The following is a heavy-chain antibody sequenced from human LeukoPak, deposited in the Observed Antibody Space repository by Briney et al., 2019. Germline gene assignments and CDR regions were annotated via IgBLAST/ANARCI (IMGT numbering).Heavy chain of an antibody. Sequence: GGSLRLSCAASGFTFSSYAMSWVRQAPGKGLEWVSAVSGAGRTTCYADSVKGRFTISRDNSKNTLYLQMNSLRAEDAAVYYCAKETSGGYCSGGSCYNWFDSWGQGALVTVSS. CDR1: GFTFSSYA. CDR2: VSGAGRTT. V-gene: IGHV3-23*01. CDR3: AKETSGGYCSGGSCYNWFDS. D-gene: IGHD2-15*01. J-gene: IGHJ5*01.